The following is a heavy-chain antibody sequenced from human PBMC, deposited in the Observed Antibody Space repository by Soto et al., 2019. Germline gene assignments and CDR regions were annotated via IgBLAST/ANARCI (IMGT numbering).Heavy chain of an antibody. CDR1: GGSVSNKNW. V-gene: IGHV4-4*02. CDR3: TKNSAYALDY. D-gene: IGHD5-12*01. CDR2: IHHSGGT. J-gene: IGHJ4*02. Sequence: QVQLQESGPGLVKPSGTLSLSCAVSGGSVSNKNWWRWVRQSPGNGLEWMGEIHHSGGTSYNPSLASRATLSVDKSKNELSLRLNYVTAADTAVYYCTKNSAYALDYWGLGILVTVSS.